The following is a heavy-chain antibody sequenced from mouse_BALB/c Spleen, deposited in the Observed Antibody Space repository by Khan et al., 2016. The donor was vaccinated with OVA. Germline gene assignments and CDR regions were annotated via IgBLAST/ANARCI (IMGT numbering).Heavy chain of an antibody. V-gene: IGHV2-6-7*01. CDR2: IWGGGST. J-gene: IGHJ3*01. CDR1: GFSLTGFG. CDR3: AKDLRLGGFAY. Sequence: QVQLKESGPGLVAPSQSLSITCTVSGFSLTGFGINWIRQPPGKGLEWLGMIWGGGSTDYNSALKSRLSISKDNSKSQVFLKMNSLQTDDTARYYCAKDLRLGGFAYWGQGTLVTVSA. D-gene: IGHD1-2*01.